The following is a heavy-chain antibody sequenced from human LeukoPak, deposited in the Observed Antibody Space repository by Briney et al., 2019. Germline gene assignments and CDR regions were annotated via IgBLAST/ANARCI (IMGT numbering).Heavy chain of an antibody. CDR3: ARYDGSSNYYNPLRWFDP. J-gene: IGHJ5*02. V-gene: IGHV4-39*01. CDR1: GGSISSSSYY. D-gene: IGHD3-10*01. CDR2: IYYSGST. Sequence: KASETLSLTCTVSGGSISSSSYYWGWIRQPPGKGLEWIGTIYYSGSTYYNPSLKSRVTISVDTSKNQFSLKLTSVTAADTAVYYCARYDGSSNYYNPLRWFDPWGQGTLVTVSS.